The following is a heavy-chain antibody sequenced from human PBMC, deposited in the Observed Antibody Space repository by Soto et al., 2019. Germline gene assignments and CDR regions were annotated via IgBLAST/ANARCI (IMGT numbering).Heavy chain of an antibody. V-gene: IGHV1-2*06. CDR2: INPNSGGT. CDR3: ARGLPLAADY. Sequence: ASVKVSCKASGYIFTDYYMHWVRQAPGQELGWMGRINPNSGGTNYAQKFQGRVTMTRDTSTSTAYMELSSLRSEDTAVYYCARGLPLAADYWGQGTLVTVSS. CDR1: GYIFTDYY. J-gene: IGHJ4*02.